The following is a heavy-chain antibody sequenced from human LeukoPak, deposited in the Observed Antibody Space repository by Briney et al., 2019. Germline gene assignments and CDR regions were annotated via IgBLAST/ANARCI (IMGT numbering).Heavy chain of an antibody. J-gene: IGHJ4*02. CDR3: ARGSDSSSEFDY. Sequence: ESLETLSLTCTVSGGSISSYYWSWIRQPPGKGLEWIGYIYYSGSTNYNPSLKSRVTISVDTSKNQFSLKLSSVTAADTAVYYCARGSDSSSEFDYWGQGTLVTVSS. CDR2: IYYSGST. V-gene: IGHV4-59*01. CDR1: GGSISSYY. D-gene: IGHD3-22*01.